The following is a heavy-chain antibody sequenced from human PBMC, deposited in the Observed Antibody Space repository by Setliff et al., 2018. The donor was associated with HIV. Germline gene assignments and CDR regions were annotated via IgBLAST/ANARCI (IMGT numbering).Heavy chain of an antibody. CDR2: IYISGTT. CDR3: AREHCSGGSCNGFDI. V-gene: IGHV4-4*09. D-gene: IGHD2-15*01. J-gene: IGHJ3*02. Sequence: TSETLSLTCTVSGGSISTSYWNWIRQPPGKGLEWIAYIYISGTTNYNPSLKSLVTISLDTSRNQFSLKLGSVTAADTAMYYCAREHCSGGSCNGFDIWGQGTMVTVSS. CDR1: GGSISTSY.